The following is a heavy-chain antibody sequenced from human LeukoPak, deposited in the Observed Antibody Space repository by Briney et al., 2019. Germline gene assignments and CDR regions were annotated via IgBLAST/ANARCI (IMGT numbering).Heavy chain of an antibody. J-gene: IGHJ5*02. V-gene: IGHV1-2*02. Sequence: GASVKVSCKASGYTFTAYYMYWVRQAPGQGLEWMGWINPNSGGTNYAQKFQGRVTMTRDTSLSTAYMELSRLRSDDTAVYYCARATDTAMVTGWFDPWGQGTLVTVSS. CDR3: ARATDTAMVTGWFDP. CDR2: INPNSGGT. D-gene: IGHD5-18*01. CDR1: GYTFTAYY.